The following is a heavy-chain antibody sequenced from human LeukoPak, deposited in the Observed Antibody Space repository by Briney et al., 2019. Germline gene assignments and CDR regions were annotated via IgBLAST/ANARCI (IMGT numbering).Heavy chain of an antibody. CDR1: GFTFDDYT. CDR3: AKDGAAYCSDDCHLDY. Sequence: GGSLRLSCAASGFTFDDYTMHWVRQPLGKGLEWVSLISWDGRSTYYGDSVKGRFTIYRDNSRKSLYLQMNSLRTEDTALYYCAKDGAAYCSDDCHLDYWGQGTLVTVSS. CDR2: ISWDGRST. D-gene: IGHD2-21*02. V-gene: IGHV3-43*01. J-gene: IGHJ4*02.